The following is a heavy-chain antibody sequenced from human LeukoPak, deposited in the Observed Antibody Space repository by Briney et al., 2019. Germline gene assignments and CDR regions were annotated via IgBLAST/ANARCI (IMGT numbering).Heavy chain of an antibody. CDR2: INPSGGST. D-gene: IGHD3-3*01. CDR3: AVLRFLEWYDNYGMDV. Sequence: ASVKVSFKASGYTFTSYYMHWVRQAPGQGLEWMGIINPSGGSTSYAQKFQGRVTMTRDTSTSTVYMELSSLRSEDTAVYYCAVLRFLEWYDNYGMDVWGQGTTVTVSS. CDR1: GYTFTSYY. J-gene: IGHJ6*02. V-gene: IGHV1-46*01.